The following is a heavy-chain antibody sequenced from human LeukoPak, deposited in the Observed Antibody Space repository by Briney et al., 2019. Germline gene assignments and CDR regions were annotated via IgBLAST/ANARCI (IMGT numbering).Heavy chain of an antibody. CDR2: IYTSGST. CDR3: AREVDYYDSSGYYYVFYFDY. D-gene: IGHD3-22*01. J-gene: IGHJ4*02. Sequence: SETLSPTCTVSGGSISSGSYYWSWIRQPAGKGLEWIGRIYTSGSTNYNPSLKSRVTISVDTSKNQFSLKLSSVTAADTAVYYCAREVDYYDSSGYYYVFYFDYWGQGTLVTVSS. V-gene: IGHV4-61*02. CDR1: GGSISSGSYY.